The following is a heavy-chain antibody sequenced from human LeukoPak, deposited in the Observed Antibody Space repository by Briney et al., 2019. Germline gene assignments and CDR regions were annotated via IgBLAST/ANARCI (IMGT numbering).Heavy chain of an antibody. J-gene: IGHJ6*02. CDR3: ARARGHGKQQLVPYYYYYYGMDV. CDR2: INPSGGST. CDR1: GYTFTSYY. Sequence: GASVKVSCKASGYTFTSYYMHWMRQAPGQGLEWMGIINPSGGSTSYAQKFQGRVTMTGDTSTSTVYMELSSLRSEDTAVYYCARARGHGKQQLVPYYYYYYGMDVWGQGTTVTVSS. D-gene: IGHD6-13*01. V-gene: IGHV1-46*01.